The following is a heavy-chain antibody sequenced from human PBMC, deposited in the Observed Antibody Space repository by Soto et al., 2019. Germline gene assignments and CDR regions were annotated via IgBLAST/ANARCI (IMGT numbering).Heavy chain of an antibody. CDR1: GHSLSSAYY. CDR3: AAYDLSGAAAFDV. V-gene: IGHV4-38-2*01. CDR2: TYHSGST. Sequence: PSETLSLTCVVSGHSLSSAYYWGWIRQPPGKGLEWIGSTYHSGSTFYNPSLKSRVTISMVTSNNQFSLKLRSATAADTAVYYCAAYDLSGAAAFDVWGLGIMVTVSS. D-gene: IGHD3-3*01. J-gene: IGHJ3*01.